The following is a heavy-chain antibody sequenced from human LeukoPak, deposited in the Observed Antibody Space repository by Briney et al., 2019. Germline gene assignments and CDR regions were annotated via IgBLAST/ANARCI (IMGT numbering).Heavy chain of an antibody. CDR3: AGGRPAEIVVVPAATTPTFDY. Sequence: SETLSLTCAVYGGSFSGYYWSWIRQPPGKGLEWIGEINHSGSTNYNPSLKSRVTISVDTSKNQFSLKLSSVTAADTAVYYCAGGRPAEIVVVPAATTPTFDYWGQGTLVTVSS. V-gene: IGHV4-34*01. D-gene: IGHD2-2*01. CDR1: GGSFSGYY. CDR2: INHSGST. J-gene: IGHJ4*02.